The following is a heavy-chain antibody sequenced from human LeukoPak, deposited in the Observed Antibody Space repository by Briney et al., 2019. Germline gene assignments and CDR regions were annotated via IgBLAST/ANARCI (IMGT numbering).Heavy chain of an antibody. D-gene: IGHD2-2*02. J-gene: IGHJ6*02. CDR1: GGSFSGYY. CDR3: ARGSAIFANYYYYGMDA. V-gene: IGHV4-34*01. CDR2: INHSGST. Sequence: SETLSLTCAVYGGSFSGYYWSWIRQPPGKGLEWIGEINHSGSTNYNPSLKSRVTISVDTSKNQFSLKLSSVTAADTAVYYCARGSAIFANYYYYGMDAWGQGTTVTVSS.